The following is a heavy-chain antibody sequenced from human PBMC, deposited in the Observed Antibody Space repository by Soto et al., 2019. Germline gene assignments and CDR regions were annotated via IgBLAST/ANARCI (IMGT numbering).Heavy chain of an antibody. CDR1: GYTFTSYA. D-gene: IGHD2-2*01. CDR2: INAGNGNT. J-gene: IGHJ6*02. Sequence: ASVKVSCKASGYTFTSYAMHWVRQAPGQRLEWMGWINAGNGNTKYSQKFQGRVTTTRDTSASTAYMELSSLRSEDTAVYYCAREWGYWDIVVVPAAYGMDVWGQGTTVTVPS. CDR3: AREWGYWDIVVVPAAYGMDV. V-gene: IGHV1-3*01.